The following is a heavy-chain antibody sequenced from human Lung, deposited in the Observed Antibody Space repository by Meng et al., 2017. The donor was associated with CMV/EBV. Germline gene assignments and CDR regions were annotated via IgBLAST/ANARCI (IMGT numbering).Heavy chain of an antibody. Sequence: GGSLRLSCAASGFTFSSYGMHWVRQAPGKGLEWVAVIWYDGSNKYYADSVKGRFTISRDNSKNTLYLQMNSLRAEDTAVYYCAKHSVPAAPYYYYGMDVWXQGNXVTVDS. J-gene: IGHJ6*01. CDR2: IWYDGSNK. CDR1: GFTFSSYG. D-gene: IGHD2-2*01. CDR3: AKHSVPAAPYYYYGMDV. V-gene: IGHV3-33*06.